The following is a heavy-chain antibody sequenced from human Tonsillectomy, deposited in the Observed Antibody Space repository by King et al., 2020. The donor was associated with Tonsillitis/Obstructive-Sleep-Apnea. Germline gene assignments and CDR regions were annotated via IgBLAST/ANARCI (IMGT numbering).Heavy chain of an antibody. CDR3: AREAKDFWSPVLAYFDY. CDR1: GGTFSSYA. V-gene: IGHV1-69*01. CDR2: IIPIFGTA. D-gene: IGHD3-3*01. J-gene: IGHJ4*02. Sequence: QLVQSGAEVKKPGSSVKVSCKASGGTFSSYAISWVRQAPGQGLEWMGGIIPIFGTANYAQKFQGRVTITADDSTTTAYLELSSLRSEDTAVYYCAREAKDFWSPVLAYFDYWGQGTLVTVSS.